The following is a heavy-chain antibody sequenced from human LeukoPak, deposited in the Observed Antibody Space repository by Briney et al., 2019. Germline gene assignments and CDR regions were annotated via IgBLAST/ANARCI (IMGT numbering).Heavy chain of an antibody. CDR1: GFPLNIYA. CDR2: ISSSSDST. J-gene: IGHJ4*02. V-gene: IGHV3-23*01. Sequence: PGGSLRLSCAASGFPLNIYAELWLPRPTGRALEWVSAISSSSDSTYYTDSVKGRFTITRDNSKNTLYLEMSRLGADDTAVYFCAARPDRGLGPLDFWGQGTLVTVSS. CDR3: AARPDRGLGPLDF.